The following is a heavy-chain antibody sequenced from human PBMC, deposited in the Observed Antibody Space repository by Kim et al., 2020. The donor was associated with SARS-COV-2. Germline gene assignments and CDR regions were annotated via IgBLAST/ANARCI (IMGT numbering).Heavy chain of an antibody. Sequence: ADSVKVRFTSSREKSKNTLYLQMNSRRAEDTAVYFCARNYYDSSGFYYFDYWGQGTLVTVSS. J-gene: IGHJ4*02. V-gene: IGHV3-30*07. D-gene: IGHD3-22*01. CDR3: ARNYYDSSGFYYFDY.